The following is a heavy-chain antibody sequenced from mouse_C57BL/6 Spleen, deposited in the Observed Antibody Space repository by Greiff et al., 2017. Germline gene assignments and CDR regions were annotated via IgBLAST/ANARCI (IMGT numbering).Heavy chain of an antibody. V-gene: IGHV5-9*01. D-gene: IGHD1-1*01. CDR2: ISGGGGNT. CDR3: ARRTTVSSTGYFDV. CDR1: GFTFSSYT. Sequence: EVMLVESGGGLVKPGGSLKLSCAASGFTFSSYTMSWVRQTPEKRLEWVATISGGGGNTYYPDSVKGRFTISKDNAKNTLYLQMSSLRSEDTALYYCARRTTVSSTGYFDVWGTGTTVTVSS. J-gene: IGHJ1*03.